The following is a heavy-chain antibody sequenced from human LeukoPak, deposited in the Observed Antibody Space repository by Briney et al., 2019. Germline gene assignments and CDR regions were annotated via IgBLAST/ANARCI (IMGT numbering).Heavy chain of an antibody. CDR2: IIPIFGIA. V-gene: IGHV1-69*04. J-gene: IGHJ4*02. CDR1: GGPFSSYA. D-gene: IGHD4-23*01. CDR3: ATTSDYGGNSGLDY. Sequence: SVKVSFKASGGPFSSYAISWVRQPPGQGLEWMGRIIPIFGIANYSQKFQGRVTITADKSTSTAYMELSSLISEDTAVYYCATTSDYGGNSGLDYWGQGTLVTVSS.